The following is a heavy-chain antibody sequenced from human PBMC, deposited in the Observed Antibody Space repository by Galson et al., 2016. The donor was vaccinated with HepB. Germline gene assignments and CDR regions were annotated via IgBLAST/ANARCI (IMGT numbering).Heavy chain of an antibody. V-gene: IGHV3-9*01. CDR2: ISWDSKDI. D-gene: IGHD6-6*01. CDR1: GFNFDFYA. Sequence: CLRLSCAASGFNFDFYAMHWVRQVPGKGLEWVSGISWDSKDIGYADSVKGRFTVSRDNTKNSLYLQMNSLIPEDTALYYCIKDDRGSPSEGYWGQGTLVTVSS. CDR3: IKDDRGSPSEGY. J-gene: IGHJ4*02.